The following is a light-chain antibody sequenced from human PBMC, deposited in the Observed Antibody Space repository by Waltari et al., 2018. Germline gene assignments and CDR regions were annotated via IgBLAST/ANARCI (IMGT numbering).Light chain of an antibody. CDR3: CSYAGSSSPRL. CDR2: EAT. J-gene: IGLJ3*02. CDR1: SSDVGNFNL. Sequence: QSALTQPASVSGSPGQSITIPCPGSSSDVGNFNLVSWYQLHPGKAPKLLIFEATKRPSGISYHFSGSKSGNTASLTISGLQAEDEADYFCCSYAGSSSPRLFGGGTKLSVL. V-gene: IGLV2-23*01.